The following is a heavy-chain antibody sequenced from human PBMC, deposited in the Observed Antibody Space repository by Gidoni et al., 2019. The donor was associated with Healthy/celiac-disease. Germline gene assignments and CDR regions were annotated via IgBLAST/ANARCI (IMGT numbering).Heavy chain of an antibody. D-gene: IGHD2-2*01. Sequence: QVQLQQWGAGLLKPSETLSLTCAVYGGSFSGYYWSWIRQPPGKGLEWIGEINHSGSTNYNPSLKSRVTISVDTSKNQFSLKLSSVTAADTAVYYCARGGPGYCSSTSCWLYYDYYMDVWGKGTTVTVSS. CDR2: INHSGST. CDR3: ARGGPGYCSSTSCWLYYDYYMDV. CDR1: GGSFSGYY. V-gene: IGHV4-34*01. J-gene: IGHJ6*03.